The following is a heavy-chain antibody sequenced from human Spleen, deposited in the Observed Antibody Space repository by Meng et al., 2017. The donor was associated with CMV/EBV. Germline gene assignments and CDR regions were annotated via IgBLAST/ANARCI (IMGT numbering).Heavy chain of an antibody. CDR3: TTEEEVWLLGY. CDR1: GFTFSNAW. J-gene: IGHJ4*02. Sequence: ASGFTFSNAWMSWVRQAPGKGLEWVGRIKSKSDGGTTDYAAPVKGRFTISRDDSKNTLYLQMNSLKTEDTAVYYCTTEEEVWLLGYWGQGTLVTVSS. CDR2: IKSKSDGGTT. D-gene: IGHD3-22*01. V-gene: IGHV3-15*01.